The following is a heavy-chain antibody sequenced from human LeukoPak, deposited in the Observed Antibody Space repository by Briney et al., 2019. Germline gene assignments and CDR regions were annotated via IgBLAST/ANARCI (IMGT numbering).Heavy chain of an antibody. D-gene: IGHD3-22*01. CDR3: ARGDYDSSGYYYFQH. CDR1: GGSISSYY. Sequence: PSQTLSLTCTVSGGSISSYYWSWIRQPAGKGLEWIGRIYTSGSTNYNPSLKSRVTMSVDTSKNQFSLKLSSVTAADTAVYYCARGDYDSSGYYYFQHWGQGTLVTVSS. CDR2: IYTSGST. V-gene: IGHV4-4*07. J-gene: IGHJ1*01.